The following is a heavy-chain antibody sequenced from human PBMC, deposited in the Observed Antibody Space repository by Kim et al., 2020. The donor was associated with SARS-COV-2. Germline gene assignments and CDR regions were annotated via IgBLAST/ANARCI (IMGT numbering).Heavy chain of an antibody. CDR3: ARDATPWDY. Sequence: SYIYYADSVKGRFTISRDNAKNSLYLQMNSLRAEDTAVYYCARDATPWDYWGQGTLVTVSS. D-gene: IGHD2-15*01. CDR2: SYI. J-gene: IGHJ4*02. V-gene: IGHV3-21*01.